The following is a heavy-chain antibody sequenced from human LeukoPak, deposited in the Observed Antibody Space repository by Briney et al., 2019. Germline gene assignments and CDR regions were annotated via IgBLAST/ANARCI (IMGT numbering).Heavy chain of an antibody. CDR1: GYTFSGYY. Sequence: ASVKVSCKAYGYTFSGYYMHWVRQAPGQGLEWMGWINPNSGGTNYAQKFQGRVTMTRDTSISTAYMELSSLTSDDTAVYFCTGGPAAAGSSFYYYMDVWGKGTTVTVSS. V-gene: IGHV1-2*02. D-gene: IGHD6-13*01. CDR3: TGGPAAAGSSFYYYMDV. J-gene: IGHJ6*03. CDR2: INPNSGGT.